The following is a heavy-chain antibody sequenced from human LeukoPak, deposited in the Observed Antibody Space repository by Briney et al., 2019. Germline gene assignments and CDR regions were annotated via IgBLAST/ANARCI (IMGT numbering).Heavy chain of an antibody. CDR2: IIPIFGTA. D-gene: IGHD4-23*01. V-gene: IGHV1-69*13. Sequence: SVKVPCKASGGTFSSYAISWVRQAPGQGLEWMGGIIPIFGTANYAQKFQGRVTITADESTSTAYMELSSLRSEDTAVYYCARVDGGNSGGDYWGQGTLVTVSS. CDR3: ARVDGGNSGGDY. J-gene: IGHJ4*02. CDR1: GGTFSSYA.